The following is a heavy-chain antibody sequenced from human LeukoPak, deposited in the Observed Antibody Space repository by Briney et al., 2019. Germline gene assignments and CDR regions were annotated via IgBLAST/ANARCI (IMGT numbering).Heavy chain of an antibody. V-gene: IGHV3-23*01. CDR2: ISGSGGST. CDR3: AKDLVHTAMVTFFYYDSSGEPLDY. Sequence: GGSLRLSCAASGFTFSSYAMSWVRQAPGKGLEWVSAISGSGGSTYYADSVKGRFTISRDNSKNTLYLQMNSLRAEDTAVYYCAKDLVHTAMVTFFYYDSSGEPLDYWGQGTLVTVSS. D-gene: IGHD3-22*01. CDR1: GFTFSSYA. J-gene: IGHJ4*02.